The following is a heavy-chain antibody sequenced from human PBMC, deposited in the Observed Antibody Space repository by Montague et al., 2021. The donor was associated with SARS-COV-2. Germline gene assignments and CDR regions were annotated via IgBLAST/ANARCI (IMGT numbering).Heavy chain of an antibody. Sequence: SETLSLTCAVHGGSFSGYYWSWIRQPPGKGLEWIGEINHSGSTNYNPSLKSRVTISVDTSTNQFSLNLTSVTAADTSVYYCARHWWELLSRDYNYYSGMDVWGQGTMVTVSS. CDR2: INHSGST. D-gene: IGHD2-15*01. CDR1: GGSFSGYY. CDR3: ARHWWELLSRDYNYYSGMDV. V-gene: IGHV4-34*01. J-gene: IGHJ6*02.